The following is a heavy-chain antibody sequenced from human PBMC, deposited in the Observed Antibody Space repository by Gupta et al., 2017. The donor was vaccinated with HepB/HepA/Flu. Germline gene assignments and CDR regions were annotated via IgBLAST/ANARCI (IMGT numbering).Heavy chain of an antibody. Sequence: EVQLVESGGVVVQPGGSLRLSWGAAGFTFDDYTMHWVRQAPGKGLEWVSLISWDGGSTYYADSVKSRFTISRDNSKNSLYLKMNSLRTEDTALYYCAKGGYCSSTSCYDYYYMDVWGKGTTVTVSS. V-gene: IGHV3-43*01. CDR2: ISWDGGST. CDR3: AKGGYCSSTSCYDYYYMDV. J-gene: IGHJ6*03. D-gene: IGHD2-2*01. CDR1: GFTFDDYT.